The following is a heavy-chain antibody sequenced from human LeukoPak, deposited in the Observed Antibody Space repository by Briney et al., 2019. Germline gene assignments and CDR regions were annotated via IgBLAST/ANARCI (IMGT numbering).Heavy chain of an antibody. Sequence: KPGGSLRLSCAASGFTFSNAWMSWVRQAPGKGLEWVGRIKSKTDGGTTDYAAPVKGRFTISRDDSKNTLYPQMNSLKTEDTAVYYCTTFDGIGIVGATNRIDAPFDYWGQGTLVTVSS. CDR3: TTFDGIGIVGATNRIDAPFDY. CDR2: IKSKTDGGTT. CDR1: GFTFSNAW. D-gene: IGHD1-26*01. V-gene: IGHV3-15*01. J-gene: IGHJ4*02.